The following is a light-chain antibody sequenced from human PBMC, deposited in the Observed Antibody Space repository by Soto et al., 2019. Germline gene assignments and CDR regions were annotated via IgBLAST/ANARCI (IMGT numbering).Light chain of an antibody. J-gene: IGKJ5*01. V-gene: IGKV3-15*01. CDR1: QSVGIS. CDR2: GAS. CDR3: QQYNSWPPIT. Sequence: ETVMTQSPATLSVSHGERATLSCRASQSVGISLDGYQQKPGQAPRLLIYGASTRATGIRARLSGSGSGTEFTLTISSLQSEDFAVYYCQQYNSWPPITFGQGTRLEIK.